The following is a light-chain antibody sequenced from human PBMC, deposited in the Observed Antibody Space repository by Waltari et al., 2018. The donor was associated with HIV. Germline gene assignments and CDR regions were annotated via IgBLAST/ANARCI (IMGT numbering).Light chain of an antibody. Sequence: QSVLTQPPSASGTPGQRVTISCSGSSSNIGSNYVYWYQQLPGTAPKLLNYRNNQRPAGVPDRFSGSKAGTSATLAISGLRSEDDADYYCAAWDDSLSGAYVFGTGTKFTVL. CDR2: RNN. J-gene: IGLJ1*01. CDR1: SSNIGSNY. V-gene: IGLV1-47*01. CDR3: AAWDDSLSGAYV.